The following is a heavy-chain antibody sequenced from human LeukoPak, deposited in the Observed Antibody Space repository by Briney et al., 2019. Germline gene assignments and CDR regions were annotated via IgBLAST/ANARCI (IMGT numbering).Heavy chain of an antibody. Sequence: GGSLRLSCAASGFTFSNYAMSWVRQAPGKGLEWVSTISGSAGSAYYADSVEGRFTISRDNSKNTLYLQMNSLRAEDTAVYYCAKGGSSGYYNHFDYWGQGTLVTVSS. V-gene: IGHV3-23*01. D-gene: IGHD3-22*01. J-gene: IGHJ4*02. CDR3: AKGGSSGYYNHFDY. CDR2: ISGSAGSA. CDR1: GFTFSNYA.